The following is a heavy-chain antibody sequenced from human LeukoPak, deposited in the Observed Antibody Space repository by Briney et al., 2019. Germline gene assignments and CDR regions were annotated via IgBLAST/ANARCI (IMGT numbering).Heavy chain of an antibody. CDR1: GFSLSNSG. D-gene: IGHD3-10*01. CDR3: AKAGMVQKWFDP. V-gene: IGHV3-30*02. Sequence: GGSLRLSCAASGFSLSNSGMHWVRQAPGKGLEWVAFIRTDGSDKNYADSVKGRFTISRDNSKNTLYLQMNSLRPEDTAVYYCAKAGMVQKWFDPWGQGTLVTVSS. J-gene: IGHJ5*02. CDR2: IRTDGSDK.